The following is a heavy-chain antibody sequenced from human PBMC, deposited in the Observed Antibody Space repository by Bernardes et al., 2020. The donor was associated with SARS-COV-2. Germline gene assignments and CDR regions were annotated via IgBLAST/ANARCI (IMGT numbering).Heavy chain of an antibody. V-gene: IGHV1-2*02. CDR3: ARVGTVTTNFDY. CDR1: GYTFTGYY. J-gene: IGHJ4*02. Sequence: DSVQGSCKASGYTFTGYYMHWVRQAPGQGLEWMGWINPNSGGTTYAQKFQGRVTMTRDTSISTAYMELSRLRSDDTAVYYCARVGTVTTNFDYWGQGTLVTVSS. D-gene: IGHD4-17*01. CDR2: INPNSGGT.